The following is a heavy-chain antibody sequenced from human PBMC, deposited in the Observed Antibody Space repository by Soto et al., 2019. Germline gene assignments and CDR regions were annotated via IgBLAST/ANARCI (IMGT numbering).Heavy chain of an antibody. Sequence: GGSLRLSCAASGFTFSNYAMSWVRQAPGKGLEWVSGISRSGGSTYYGDSVKGRFTISRDNSKNTLYLQMNSLRAEDTATYYCAKDRNLDIVVLMTGDVVTVDDIWGLGTLVTVSS. CDR2: ISRSGGST. V-gene: IGHV3-23*01. J-gene: IGHJ3*02. D-gene: IGHD2-15*01. CDR1: GFTFSNYA. CDR3: AKDRNLDIVVLMTGDVVTVDDI.